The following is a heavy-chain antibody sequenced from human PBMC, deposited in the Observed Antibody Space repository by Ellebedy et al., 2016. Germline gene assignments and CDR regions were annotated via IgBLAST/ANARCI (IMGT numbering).Heavy chain of an antibody. CDR3: ARGPSYYYDSSGYYLGGYFDY. Sequence: SETLSLTCAVSGGSISSSNWWSWVRQPPGKGLEWIGEIYHSGSTNYNPSLKSRVTISVDKSKNQFSLKLSSVTAADTAVYYCARGPSYYYDSSGYYLGGYFDYWGQGTLVTVSS. D-gene: IGHD3-22*01. CDR2: IYHSGST. V-gene: IGHV4-4*02. CDR1: GGSISSSNW. J-gene: IGHJ4*02.